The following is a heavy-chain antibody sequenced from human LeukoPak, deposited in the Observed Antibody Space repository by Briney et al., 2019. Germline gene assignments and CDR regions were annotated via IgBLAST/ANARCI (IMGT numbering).Heavy chain of an antibody. D-gene: IGHD3-22*01. Sequence: PSETLSLTCAVYGGSFSGYYWSWIRQPPGKGLEWIGEINHSGSTYYNPSLKSRVTLSADTSKNQFSLKVTSVTAADTAVYYCARASSGYYWDFDYWGQGALVTVSS. J-gene: IGHJ4*02. V-gene: IGHV4-34*01. CDR2: INHSGST. CDR1: GGSFSGYY. CDR3: ARASSGYYWDFDY.